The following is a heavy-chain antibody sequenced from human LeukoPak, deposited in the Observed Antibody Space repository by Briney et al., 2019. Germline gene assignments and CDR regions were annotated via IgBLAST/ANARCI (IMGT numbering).Heavy chain of an antibody. D-gene: IGHD3-22*01. CDR2: ISGSGGST. V-gene: IGHV3-23*01. Sequence: GGSLRLSCAASGFTFSSNAMSWVRQAPGKGLEWVSYISGSGGSTYYADSVKGRFTISRDNSKNTLYLQMNSLRAEDTAVYYCAKDQAVHSSGYVEYFQHWGQGTLVTVSS. J-gene: IGHJ1*01. CDR1: GFTFSSNA. CDR3: AKDQAVHSSGYVEYFQH.